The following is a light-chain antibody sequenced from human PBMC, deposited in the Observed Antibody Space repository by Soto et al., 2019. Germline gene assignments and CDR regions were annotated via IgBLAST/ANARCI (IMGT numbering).Light chain of an antibody. CDR2: VAS. CDR3: QQYGSPPWT. J-gene: IGKJ1*01. CDR1: QRVSSSF. Sequence: EIVLTPSPGTLSLSPGERATLSCRASQRVSSSFLAWYQQKPGQAPRLLIDVASSSATGIPDRISGGGSGADFPLITSRQEPEDFAVYCCQQYGSPPWTFGQGTQVETK. V-gene: IGKV3-20*01.